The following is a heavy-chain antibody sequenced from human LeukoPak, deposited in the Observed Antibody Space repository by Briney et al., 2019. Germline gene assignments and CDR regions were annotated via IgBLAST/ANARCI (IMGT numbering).Heavy chain of an antibody. D-gene: IGHD6-13*01. CDR2: ISSSSSYI. Sequence: KPGGSLRLSCAASGFTFSSYSMNWVRQAPGKGLEWVSSISSSSSYIYYADSVKGRFTISRDNAKSTLYLHMNSLRAEDTAVYYCARGLIPAAGSLIYWGQGTLVTVSS. J-gene: IGHJ4*02. CDR3: ARGLIPAAGSLIY. V-gene: IGHV3-21*01. CDR1: GFTFSSYS.